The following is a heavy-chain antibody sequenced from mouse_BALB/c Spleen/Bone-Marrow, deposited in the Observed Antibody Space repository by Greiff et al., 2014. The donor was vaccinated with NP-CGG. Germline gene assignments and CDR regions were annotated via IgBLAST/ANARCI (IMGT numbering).Heavy chain of an antibody. D-gene: IGHD1-1*01. CDR1: GYTFTRYV. Sequence: EVQLQESGPELVKPGASVKMSCKASGYTFTRYVMYWVKQKPGQGLEWIGYINPYNDGTKYNEKFKGKATLTSDKSSSTAYMELSSLTSEDSAVYYCARSLLRADYWGQGTSVTVSS. J-gene: IGHJ4*01. CDR3: ARSLLRADY. CDR2: INPYNDGT. V-gene: IGHV1-14*01.